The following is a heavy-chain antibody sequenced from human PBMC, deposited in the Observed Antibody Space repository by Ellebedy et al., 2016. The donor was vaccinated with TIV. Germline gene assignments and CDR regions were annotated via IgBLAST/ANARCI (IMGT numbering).Heavy chain of an antibody. CDR2: IYHSGST. J-gene: IGHJ4*02. Sequence: SETLSLXCTVSGYSISSGYYWGWIRQPPGKGLEWIGSIYHSGSTYYNPSLKSRVTISVDTSKNQFSLKLSSVTAADTAVYYCAQSDYWGQGTLVTVSS. V-gene: IGHV4-38-2*02. CDR3: AQSDY. CDR1: GYSISSGYY.